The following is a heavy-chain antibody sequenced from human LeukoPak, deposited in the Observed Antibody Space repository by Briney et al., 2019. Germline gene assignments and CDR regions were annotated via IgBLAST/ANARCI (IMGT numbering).Heavy chain of an antibody. V-gene: IGHV5-51*01. D-gene: IGHD3-22*01. CDR2: IYPGDSDT. CDR3: ARHQGSHYYDSSGYYYANYYYGMDV. Sequence: GESLKISCKGSGYSFTNNWSGWVRQMPGKGLEWMGIIYPGDSDTRYSPSFQGQVTISADKSISTAYLQWSSLKASDTAMYYCARHQGSHYYDSSGYYYANYYYGMDVWGQGTTVTVSS. J-gene: IGHJ6*02. CDR1: GYSFTNNW.